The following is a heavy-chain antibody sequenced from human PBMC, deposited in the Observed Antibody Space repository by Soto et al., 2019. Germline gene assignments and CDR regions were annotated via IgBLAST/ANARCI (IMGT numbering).Heavy chain of an antibody. Sequence: EVQLVESGGGLVQPGGSLRLSCAASGFTVSSNYMSWVRQAPGKGLEWVSVIYSGGSTYYADSVKGRFTISRHNSKNTLYLQMISLRAEDTAVYYCAREYSSGWYGGAFDIWGQGTMVTVSS. D-gene: IGHD6-19*01. CDR2: IYSGGST. CDR3: AREYSSGWYGGAFDI. V-gene: IGHV3-53*04. CDR1: GFTVSSNY. J-gene: IGHJ3*02.